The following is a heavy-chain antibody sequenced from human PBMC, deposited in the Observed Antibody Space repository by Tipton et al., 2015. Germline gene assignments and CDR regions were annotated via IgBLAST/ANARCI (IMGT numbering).Heavy chain of an antibody. D-gene: IGHD3-16*01. Sequence: QSGPEVKKPGTSMKVSCKASGFTFTNSAVQWVRQARGPRLEWIGWIVVGSGDTDYAQKFEDRVTITRDMSTTTAYMELSSLRSEDTAVYYCALRQITVGGWFDPWGQGTLVTVSS. CDR3: ALRQITVGGWFDP. CDR1: GFTFTNSA. CDR2: IVVGSGDT. V-gene: IGHV1-58*01. J-gene: IGHJ5*02.